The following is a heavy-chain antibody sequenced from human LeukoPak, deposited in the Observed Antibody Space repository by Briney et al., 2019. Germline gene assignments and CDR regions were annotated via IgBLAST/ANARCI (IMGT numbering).Heavy chain of an antibody. D-gene: IGHD6-19*01. CDR2: FYTSGST. J-gene: IGHJ4*02. CDR1: GGSISSYY. CDR3: ARLPPLYSSGWHNYFDY. V-gene: IGHV4-4*09. Sequence: SETLSLTCTVSGGSISSYYWSWIRQPPGKGLEWIGYFYTSGSTNYNPSLKSRVTISVDTSKNQFSLKLSSVTAADTAVYYCARLPPLYSSGWHNYFDYWGQGTLVTVSS.